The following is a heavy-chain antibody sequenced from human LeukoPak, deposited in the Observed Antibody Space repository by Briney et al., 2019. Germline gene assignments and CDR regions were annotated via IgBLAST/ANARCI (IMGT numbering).Heavy chain of an antibody. Sequence: SETLSLTCTVSGGSISSYYWSWIRQPPGKGLEWIGYIYYSGSTNYNPSLKSRVTISVDTSKNQFSLKLSSVTAADTAVYYCARGAAPFYFDYWGQGTLVTVSS. J-gene: IGHJ4*02. CDR2: IYYSGST. CDR1: GGSISSYY. D-gene: IGHD6-25*01. V-gene: IGHV4-59*01. CDR3: ARGAAPFYFDY.